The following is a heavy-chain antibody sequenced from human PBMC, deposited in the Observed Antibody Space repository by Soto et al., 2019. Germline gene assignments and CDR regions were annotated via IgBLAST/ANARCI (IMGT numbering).Heavy chain of an antibody. CDR2: ISSSSSYL. CDR3: AREYYDSSGYHYFDY. J-gene: IGHJ4*02. D-gene: IGHD3-22*01. Sequence: GGSLRLSCAASGFTFSSYSMNWVRQAPGKGLEWVSSISSSSSYLYYADSVKGRFTISRDNAKNSLYLQMNSLRAEDTAVYYCAREYYDSSGYHYFDYWGQGTLVTVSS. CDR1: GFTFSSYS. V-gene: IGHV3-21*01.